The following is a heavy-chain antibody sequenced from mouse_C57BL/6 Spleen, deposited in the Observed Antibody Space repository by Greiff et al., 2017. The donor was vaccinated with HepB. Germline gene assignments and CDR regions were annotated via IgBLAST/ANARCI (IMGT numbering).Heavy chain of an antibody. Sequence: QVQLQQPGTELVKPGASVKLSCKASGYTFTSYWMHWVKQRPGQGLEWIGNINPSNGGTNYNEKFKSKATLTVDKYSNTAYMQLSSLTSEDSAVYYCARWGTTPAWFAYWGQGTLVTVSA. CDR3: ARWGTTPAWFAY. CDR1: GYTFTSYW. V-gene: IGHV1-53*01. D-gene: IGHD1-1*01. J-gene: IGHJ3*01. CDR2: INPSNGGT.